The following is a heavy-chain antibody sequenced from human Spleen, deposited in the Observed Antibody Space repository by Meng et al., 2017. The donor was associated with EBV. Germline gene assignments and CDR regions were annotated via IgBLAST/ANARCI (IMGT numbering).Heavy chain of an antibody. D-gene: IGHD5/OR15-5a*01. CDR2: INPDGGDT. Sequence: QWQLVQSGAEVKKPGVSVKVSCKASGYTFTHYNMHWVRQAPGQGLEWMGRINPDGGDTNYAQKFQGRVTMTRDTSINTAYMELSGLKSDDTAVYYCASLRGGLRFAGLPNGFDLWGQGTLVTVSS. J-gene: IGHJ4*02. V-gene: IGHV1-2*06. CDR1: GYTFTHYN. CDR3: ASLRGGLRFAGLPNGFDL.